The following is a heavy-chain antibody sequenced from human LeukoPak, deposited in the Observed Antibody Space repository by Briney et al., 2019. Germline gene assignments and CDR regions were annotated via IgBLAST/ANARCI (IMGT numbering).Heavy chain of an antibody. D-gene: IGHD5-24*01. CDR2: ISGSSDTI. CDR3: VRVKGGWLGEKTYDY. Sequence: GGSLRLSCAASGFTFSTYSMNWVRQAPGKGLEWVSYISGSSDTIYYADSVKGRFTISRDNGKNSLFLQMNSLRAEDTAIYYCVRVKGGWLGEKTYDYLGQGTLVTVSP. J-gene: IGHJ4*02. V-gene: IGHV3-48*04. CDR1: GFTFSTYS.